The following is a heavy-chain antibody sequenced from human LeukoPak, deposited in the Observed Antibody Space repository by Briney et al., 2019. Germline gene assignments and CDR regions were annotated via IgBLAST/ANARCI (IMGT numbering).Heavy chain of an antibody. V-gene: IGHV3-66*03. CDR1: GFSVSSNN. J-gene: IGHJ4*02. Sequence: PGGSLRLSCAASGFSVSSNNVYWVRQAPGKGLEWVSVIYTCGTKYYADSVKGRFTISRDNSKNTLFLQMNSLRAEDTAVYYYASCRQAPYCGGDCSLDYWGQGTLVTVSS. CDR2: IYTCGTK. CDR3: ASCRQAPYCGGDCSLDY. D-gene: IGHD2-21*02.